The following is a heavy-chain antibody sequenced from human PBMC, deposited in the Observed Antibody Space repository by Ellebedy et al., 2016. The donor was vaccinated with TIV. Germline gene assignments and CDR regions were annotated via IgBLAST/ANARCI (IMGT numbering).Heavy chain of an antibody. D-gene: IGHD4-17*01. CDR1: GYTFTSYG. J-gene: IGHJ4*02. V-gene: IGHV1-18*01. CDR3: ARGQLHYGDYFDH. Sequence: ASVKVSCKASGYTFTSYGITWVRQAPGQGLEWMGWISAYNGNTNYAQKLQGRVTLTTDTSASTAYMELSSLRSEDTAVYYCARGQLHYGDYFDHWGQGTLVTVSS. CDR2: ISAYNGNT.